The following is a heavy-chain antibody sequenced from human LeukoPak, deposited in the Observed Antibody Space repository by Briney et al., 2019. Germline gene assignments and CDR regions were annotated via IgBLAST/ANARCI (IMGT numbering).Heavy chain of an antibody. V-gene: IGHV4-34*01. CDR3: ARGWAVVVVPAAGRGSYFDY. D-gene: IGHD2-2*01. J-gene: IGHJ4*02. CDR2: INHSGST. Sequence: SETLSLTCAVYGGSFSGYYWSWIRQPPGKGLEWIGEINHSGSTNYNPSLKSRVTISVDTSKNQLSLKLSSVTAADTAVYYCARGWAVVVVPAAGRGSYFDYWGQGTLVTVSS. CDR1: GGSFSGYY.